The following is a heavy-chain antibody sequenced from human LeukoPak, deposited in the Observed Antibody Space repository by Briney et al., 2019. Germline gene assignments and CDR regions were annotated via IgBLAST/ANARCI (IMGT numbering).Heavy chain of an antibody. Sequence: SVKVSCWASGGTFSSYAISWVRQAPGQGLEWKGRIIPIFGTANYAQKFQGRVTITTDESTSTAYMELSSLRSEDTAVYYCARERGGSGYCDIWGQGTMVTVSS. V-gene: IGHV1-69*05. CDR2: IIPIFGTA. CDR1: GGTFSSYA. CDR3: ARERGGSGYCDI. D-gene: IGHD3-22*01. J-gene: IGHJ3*02.